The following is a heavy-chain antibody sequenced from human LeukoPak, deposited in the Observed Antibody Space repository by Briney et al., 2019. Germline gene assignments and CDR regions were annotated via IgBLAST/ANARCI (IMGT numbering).Heavy chain of an antibody. CDR1: GFILCTHG. D-gene: IGHD1-26*01. CDR3: ARDLSFGSLDF. CDR2: MWYDGSRE. J-gene: IGHJ4*02. Sequence: GGSLRLSCAATGFILCTHGMHWVRQAPGKGLEWVAGMWYDGSREDYADSVKGRFTISRDMSKNTLNLQMNSLRVEDTAMFYCARDLSFGSLDFRGQGTLVTVSS. V-gene: IGHV3-33*01.